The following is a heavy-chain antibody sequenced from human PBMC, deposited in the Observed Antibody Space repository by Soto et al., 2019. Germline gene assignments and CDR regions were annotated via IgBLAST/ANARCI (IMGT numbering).Heavy chain of an antibody. CDR2: IIPIVGSP. CDR1: GGTHRGQA. J-gene: IGHJ6*04. V-gene: IGHV1-69*01. D-gene: IGHD4-4*01. CDR3: AGTVEIPYYHGMDV. Sequence: VQRVQSGPAVKKPGSSVRVYCKASGGTHRGQAINWVRQAPGQGLGWMGGIIPIVGSPYYVKKFQGMVTITADESSLTAYMEVSSLRSEDTEVYYCAGTVEIPYYHGMDVWGEGTTVTVAS.